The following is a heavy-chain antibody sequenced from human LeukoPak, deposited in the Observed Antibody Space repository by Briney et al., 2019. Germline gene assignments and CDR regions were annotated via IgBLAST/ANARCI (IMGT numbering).Heavy chain of an antibody. D-gene: IGHD3-22*01. CDR1: GYSISSGYY. CDR3: AREGSRHYYDSSGYSRYSQH. Sequence: SETLSLTCTVSGYSISSGYYWGWIRQSPGKGLEWIGYIYYSGSTNYNPSLKSRVTISVDTSKNQFSLKLSSVTAADTAVYYCAREGSRHYYDSSGYSRYSQHWGQGTLVTVSS. CDR2: IYYSGST. J-gene: IGHJ1*01. V-gene: IGHV4-61*01.